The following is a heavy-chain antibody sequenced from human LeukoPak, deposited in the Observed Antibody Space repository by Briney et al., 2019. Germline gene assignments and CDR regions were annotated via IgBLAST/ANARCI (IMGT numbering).Heavy chain of an antibody. Sequence: PGGSLRLSCAASGFTFSNYWMNWVRQAPGKGLEWVANVNQDGSEKYYVDSVKGRFTISRDNAKNSLYLQMNSQRAEDTAVYYCARPAADCGGDCYWAFDYWGQGTLVTVSS. J-gene: IGHJ4*02. V-gene: IGHV3-7*01. D-gene: IGHD2-21*01. CDR2: VNQDGSEK. CDR1: GFTFSNYW. CDR3: ARPAADCGGDCYWAFDY.